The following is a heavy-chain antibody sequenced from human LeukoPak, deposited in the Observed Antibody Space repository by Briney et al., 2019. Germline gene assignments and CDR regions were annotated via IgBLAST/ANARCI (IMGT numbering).Heavy chain of an antibody. CDR1: GFTFISYS. CDR2: ISSDNDYI. CDR3: ARGPSGYHNT. V-gene: IGHV3-21*01. Sequence: GGSLRLSCAASGFTFISYSMNWVRQAPGKGLEWVSSISSDNDYIDYADSVKGRFTISRDNSKNTLYLQMNSLRAEDTAVYYCARGPSGYHNTGGQGTLVTVSS. J-gene: IGHJ4*02. D-gene: IGHD5-12*01.